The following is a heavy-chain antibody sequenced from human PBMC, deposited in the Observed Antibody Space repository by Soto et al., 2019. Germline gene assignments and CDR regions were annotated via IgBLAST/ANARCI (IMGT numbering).Heavy chain of an antibody. CDR2: IIPILGIA. CDR3: ARSGGDCSGGSCYSDAIDI. CDR1: GGTFSSYT. Sequence: SVKVSCKASGGTFSSYTISWVRQAPGQGLEWMGRIIPILGIANYAQKFQGRVTITADKSTSTAYMELSSLRSEDTAVYYCARSGGDCSGGSCYSDAIDIWGQGTMVTVSS. J-gene: IGHJ3*02. V-gene: IGHV1-69*02. D-gene: IGHD2-15*01.